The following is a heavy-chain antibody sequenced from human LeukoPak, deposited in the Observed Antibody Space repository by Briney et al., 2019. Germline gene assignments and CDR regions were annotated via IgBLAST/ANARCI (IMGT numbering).Heavy chain of an antibody. CDR1: GFTFSDYY. V-gene: IGHV3-11*01. CDR3: AKGGDSNWDLSNYFDH. CDR2: ISSSGSTI. J-gene: IGHJ4*02. Sequence: GGSLRLSCAASGFTFSDYYMSWIRQAPGKGLEWVSYISSSGSTIYYADSVKGRFTISRDNSKNTQYLQMNSLRAEDTAVYYCAKGGDSNWDLSNYFDHWGQGTLVTVSS. D-gene: IGHD1-7*01.